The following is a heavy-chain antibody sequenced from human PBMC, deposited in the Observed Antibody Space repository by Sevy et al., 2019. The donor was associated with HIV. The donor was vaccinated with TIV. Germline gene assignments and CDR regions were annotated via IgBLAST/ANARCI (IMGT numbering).Heavy chain of an antibody. CDR3: TSEYSTSVCMDV. CDR2: IRSKANSYAT. CDR1: GFTFSGSA. J-gene: IGHJ6*03. Sequence: GGSLRLSCAASGFTFSGSAMHWVRQASGKGLEWVGHIRSKANSYATAYAASVKGRFTISRDDSKNTAYLQMNSLKTDDTAVYYCTSEYSTSVCMDVWGKGTTVTVSS. D-gene: IGHD6-6*01. V-gene: IGHV3-73*01.